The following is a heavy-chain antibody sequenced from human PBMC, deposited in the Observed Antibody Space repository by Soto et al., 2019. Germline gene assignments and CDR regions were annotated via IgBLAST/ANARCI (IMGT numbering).Heavy chain of an antibody. CDR1: GFTFSSDW. CDR3: ARWHFSWYGFDY. Sequence: EVQLVESGGGLVQPGGSLRLSCAGSGFTFSSDWMHWVRQDPGKGLVWVSRLNSDGTSASYADAVKGRFTISRDNAKNTLCLQMDSLTAEDTAVYYSARWHFSWYGFDYWGQGTVVTVSS. D-gene: IGHD6-13*01. CDR2: LNSDGTSA. J-gene: IGHJ4*02. V-gene: IGHV3-74*01.